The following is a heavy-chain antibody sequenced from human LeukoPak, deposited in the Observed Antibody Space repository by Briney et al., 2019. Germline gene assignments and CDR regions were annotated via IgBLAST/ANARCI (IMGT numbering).Heavy chain of an antibody. CDR1: GGSISGYF. Sequence: SETLSLTCTVSGGSISGYFWSWIRQPPGKGLEWIGYIYYTGSTSYNPSLTSRVTISLDTSKNQFSLRLSSVTAADTAIYYCARCTTSTLPNWFDPWGQGTLVTVSS. J-gene: IGHJ5*02. D-gene: IGHD2/OR15-2a*01. V-gene: IGHV4-59*08. CDR2: IYYTGST. CDR3: ARCTTSTLPNWFDP.